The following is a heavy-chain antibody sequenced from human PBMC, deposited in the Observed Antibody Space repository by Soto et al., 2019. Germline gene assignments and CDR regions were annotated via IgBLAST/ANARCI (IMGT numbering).Heavy chain of an antibody. D-gene: IGHD1-26*01. Sequence: QVQLVQSGAEVKKPGASVKVSCKASGYTFTSYGLSWVRQAPGQGLEWMGWISPYNGNTNYAQKLQGRVTMTTDTSTSTAYMERRSLRSDDPAVYYCARAPETIVGATIDYWGQGTLVTVSS. CDR3: ARAPETIVGATIDY. V-gene: IGHV1-18*01. CDR2: ISPYNGNT. J-gene: IGHJ4*02. CDR1: GYTFTSYG.